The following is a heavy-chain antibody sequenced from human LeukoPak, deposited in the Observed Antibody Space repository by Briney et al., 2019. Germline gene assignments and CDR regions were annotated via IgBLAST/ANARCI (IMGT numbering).Heavy chain of an antibody. V-gene: IGHV3-21*01. Sequence: GGSLRLSCAASGFTSSSYSINWVRQAPGKGLEWVSSISSSGTYVHYADSVKGRFTISRDNAKNSLYLQMISLRAEDTAVYYCARDGHGGYYFDYWGQGTLVTVSS. CDR2: ISSSGTYV. CDR3: ARDGHGGYYFDY. J-gene: IGHJ4*02. CDR1: GFTSSSYS. D-gene: IGHD2-15*01.